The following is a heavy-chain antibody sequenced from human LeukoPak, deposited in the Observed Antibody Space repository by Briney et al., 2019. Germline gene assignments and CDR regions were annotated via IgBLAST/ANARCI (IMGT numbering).Heavy chain of an antibody. CDR2: ISGNGGTT. V-gene: IGHV3-23*01. CDR1: GFTSSNYA. D-gene: IGHD6-13*01. Sequence: PGGSLRLSCVDSGFTSSNYAMSWVRQAPGGGLEWVAAISGNGGTTYYADSVKGRFTISRDNSKNTLYLQMNGLRAEDTAVFYCAKATTVSAAGSHFVYWGQGTLVTVSS. CDR3: AKATTVSAAGSHFVY. J-gene: IGHJ4*02.